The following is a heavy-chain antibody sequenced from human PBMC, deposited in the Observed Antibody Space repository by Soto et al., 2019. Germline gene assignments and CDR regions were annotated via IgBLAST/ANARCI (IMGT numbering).Heavy chain of an antibody. D-gene: IGHD6-19*01. Sequence: GGSLRLSCAASGFTFSSYSMNWVRQAPGKGLEWVSSISSSSSYIYYADSVKGRFTISRDNAKNSLYLQMNSLRAEDTAVYYCARGFTPSSIAVAGGFDYWGQGTLVTVSS. CDR3: ARGFTPSSIAVAGGFDY. V-gene: IGHV3-21*01. J-gene: IGHJ4*02. CDR1: GFTFSSYS. CDR2: ISSSSSYI.